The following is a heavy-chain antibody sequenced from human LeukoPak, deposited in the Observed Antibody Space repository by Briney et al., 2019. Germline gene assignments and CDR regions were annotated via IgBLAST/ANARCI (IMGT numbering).Heavy chain of an antibody. CDR1: GGSISSGGYS. CDR3: ARDQGYCSSTSCYVGWFDP. D-gene: IGHD2-2*01. CDR2: IYHSGST. J-gene: IGHJ5*02. V-gene: IGHV4-30-2*01. Sequence: PSETLSLTCAVSGGSISSGGYSWSWIRQPPGKGLEWIGYIYHSGSTYYNPSLKSRVTISVDRSKDQFSLKLSSVTAADTAVYYCARDQGYCSSTSCYVGWFDPWGQGTLVTVSS.